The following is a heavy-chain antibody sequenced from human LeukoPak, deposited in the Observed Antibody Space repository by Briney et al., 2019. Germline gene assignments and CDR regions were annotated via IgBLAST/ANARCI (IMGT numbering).Heavy chain of an antibody. D-gene: IGHD1-1*01. CDR1: GGSISSYY. CDR3: AREGGLNLDV. CDR2: IYYSGST. J-gene: IGHJ6*02. V-gene: IGHV4-59*12. Sequence: SETLSLTCTVSGGSISSYYWSWIRQPPGKGLDWIGYIYYSGSTNYNPSLKSRVTISVDTSKNQFSLKLSSVTAADTAVYYCAREGGLNLDVWGQWTTVTVSS.